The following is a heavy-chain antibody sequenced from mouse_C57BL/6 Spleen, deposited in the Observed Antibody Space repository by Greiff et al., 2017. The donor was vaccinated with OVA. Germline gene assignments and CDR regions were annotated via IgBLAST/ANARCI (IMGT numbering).Heavy chain of an antibody. J-gene: IGHJ2*01. Sequence: EVKVVESEGGLVQPGSSMKLSCTASGFTFSDYYMAWVRQVPEKGLEWVANINYDGSSTYYLDSLKSRFIISRDNAKNILYLQMSSLKSEDTATYYCARDGGHYDGYFDYWGQGTTLTVSS. V-gene: IGHV5-16*01. D-gene: IGHD2-3*01. CDR1: GFTFSDYY. CDR2: INYDGSST. CDR3: ARDGGHYDGYFDY.